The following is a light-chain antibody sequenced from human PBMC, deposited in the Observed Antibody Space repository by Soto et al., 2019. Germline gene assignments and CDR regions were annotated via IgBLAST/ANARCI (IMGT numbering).Light chain of an antibody. V-gene: IGKV3-20*01. CDR1: QSVSSSY. CDR2: GAS. J-gene: IGKJ4*01. Sequence: EIVLTQSPGTLSLSPGERATLSCRASQSVSSSYLAWYQQKPGQAPRLFIYGASSRATGIPDRFSVSCAGTDFIITISRLEPEDFAVYYCQQYGSSPLTFGGGTKVAIK. CDR3: QQYGSSPLT.